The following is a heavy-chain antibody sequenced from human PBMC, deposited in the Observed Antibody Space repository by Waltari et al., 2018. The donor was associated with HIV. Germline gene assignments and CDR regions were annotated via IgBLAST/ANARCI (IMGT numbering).Heavy chain of an antibody. J-gene: IGHJ4*02. V-gene: IGHV1-46*01. CDR3: ARDQTSGSGWYSFDY. Sequence: QVQLVQSGAEVKRPGASVTISCKASGYTFTSNYMHWVRQAPGQGLEWVGIINPSGGRTSYAQRFQGRVTMTRDTSTSTVYMELNSLRSEDTALYYCARDQTSGSGWYSFDYWGQGTLVTVSS. CDR2: INPSGGRT. CDR1: GYTFTSNY. D-gene: IGHD6-19*01.